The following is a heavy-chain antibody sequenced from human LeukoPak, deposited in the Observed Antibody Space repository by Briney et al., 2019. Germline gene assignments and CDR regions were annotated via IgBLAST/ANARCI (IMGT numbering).Heavy chain of an antibody. CDR3: ARHGEMTSLDY. Sequence: SETLSLTCTVSGGSISSYYWSWIRQPPGKGLEWIGYIYTSGSTNYNPSLKRRVTISVDTSKNQFSLKLSSVTAPATAVYYCARHGEMTSLDYWGQGTLVTVSS. D-gene: IGHD3-10*01. CDR2: IYTSGST. V-gene: IGHV4-4*09. CDR1: GGSISSYY. J-gene: IGHJ4*02.